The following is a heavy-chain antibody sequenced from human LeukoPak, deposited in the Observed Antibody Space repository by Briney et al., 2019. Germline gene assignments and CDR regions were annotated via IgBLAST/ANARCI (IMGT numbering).Heavy chain of an antibody. CDR1: GGTFSSYA. CDR2: IIPIFGTA. Sequence: ASVKVSCKASGGTFSSYAISWVRQAPGQGLEWMGGIIPIFGTANYAQKFQGRVTITADKSTSTAYMELSSLRSEDTAVYYCARNPNPYNWNDAHYYYYYMDVWGKGTTVTVSS. J-gene: IGHJ6*03. CDR3: ARNPNPYNWNDAHYYYYYMDV. D-gene: IGHD1-1*01. V-gene: IGHV1-69*06.